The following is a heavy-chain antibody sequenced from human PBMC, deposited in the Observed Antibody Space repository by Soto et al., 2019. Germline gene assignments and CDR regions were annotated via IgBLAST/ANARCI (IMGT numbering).Heavy chain of an antibody. V-gene: IGHV3-23*01. CDR3: ARDGRGYSGYDALDAFDI. J-gene: IGHJ3*02. CDR1: GFTFSSYA. CDR2: ISGSGGST. D-gene: IGHD5-12*01. Sequence: PGGSLRLSCAASGFTFSSYAMSWVRQAPGKGLEWVSAISGSGGSTYYADSVKGRFTISRDNSKNTLYLQMNSLRAEDTAVYYCARDGRGYSGYDALDAFDIWGQGTMVTVSS.